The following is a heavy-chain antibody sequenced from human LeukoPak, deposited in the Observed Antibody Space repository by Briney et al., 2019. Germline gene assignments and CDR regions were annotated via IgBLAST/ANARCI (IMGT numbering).Heavy chain of an antibody. D-gene: IGHD6-13*01. CDR2: IIPIFGTA. CDR3: ARKGYSVLHDAFDI. J-gene: IGHJ3*02. Sequence: ASVKVSCKASGGTFSSYAISWVRQAPGQGLEWMGGIIPIFGTANYAQKFQGRVTITADESTSTAYMELSSLRSEDTAVYYCARKGYSVLHDAFDIWGQGTMVTVSS. V-gene: IGHV1-69*13. CDR1: GGTFSSYA.